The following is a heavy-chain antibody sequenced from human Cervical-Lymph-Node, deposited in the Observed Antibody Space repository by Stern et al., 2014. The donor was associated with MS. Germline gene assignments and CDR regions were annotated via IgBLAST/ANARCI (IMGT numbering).Heavy chain of an antibody. Sequence: VQLVESGAEVKKPGSSVKVSCKASGGTFSSYAISWVRQAPGQGLEWMGGIIPIFGTADYAQKFQGRVTITADESTSTAYMELSSLRSDDTAIYYCARVHTASSHAFDIWGQGTMVTVSS. CDR2: IIPIFGTA. J-gene: IGHJ3*02. V-gene: IGHV1-69*01. D-gene: IGHD5-18*01. CDR1: GGTFSSYA. CDR3: ARVHTASSHAFDI.